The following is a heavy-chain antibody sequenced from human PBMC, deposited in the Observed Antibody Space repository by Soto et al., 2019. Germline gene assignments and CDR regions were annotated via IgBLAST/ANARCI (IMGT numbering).Heavy chain of an antibody. CDR1: GGTFSSHS. V-gene: IGHV1-69*01. Sequence: VQLMQSGAEVKQPGSSVKVSCEASGGTFSSHSINWVRQAPGQGLQWMGGIVTLFGTANYAQNFQGRVTITADQSTSTGYMELSSLRSDDTAVYYCAREVGYGDFSAALLDWGQGTLVTVSS. J-gene: IGHJ4*02. CDR3: AREVGYGDFSAALLD. D-gene: IGHD4-17*01. CDR2: IVTLFGTA.